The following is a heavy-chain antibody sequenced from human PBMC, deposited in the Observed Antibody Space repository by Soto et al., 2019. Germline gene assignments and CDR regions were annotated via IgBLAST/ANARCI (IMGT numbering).Heavy chain of an antibody. V-gene: IGHV3-23*01. CDR2: ISATGDST. D-gene: IGHD3-10*01. CDR1: GFTFGNYT. Sequence: QVLESGGNSVQPGGSLRLSCAASGFTFGNYTMCWVRLAPGKGLEWVSAISATGDSTYYADSVKGRFTISRDNSKNTLYVKMDSLRVEDTALYCVTHWGGATVLRGLAVWGHGTTVTVSS. J-gene: IGHJ6*02. CDR3: THWGGATVLRGLAV.